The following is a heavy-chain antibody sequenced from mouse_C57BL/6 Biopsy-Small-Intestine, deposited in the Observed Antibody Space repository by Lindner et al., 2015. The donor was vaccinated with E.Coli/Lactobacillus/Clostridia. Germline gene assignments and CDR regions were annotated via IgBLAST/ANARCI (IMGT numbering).Heavy chain of an antibody. CDR3: AREDYGSSYGWYFDV. J-gene: IGHJ1*03. Sequence: VQLQESGGGLVKPGGSLKLSCAASGFTFSDYGMHWVRQAPEKGLEWVAYISSVSSSIYYADTVKGRFTISRDKAKNTLFLQMTSLRSEDTAMYYCAREDYGSSYGWYFDVWGTGTTVTVSS. D-gene: IGHD1-1*01. V-gene: IGHV5-17*01. CDR1: GFTFSDYG. CDR2: ISSVSSSI.